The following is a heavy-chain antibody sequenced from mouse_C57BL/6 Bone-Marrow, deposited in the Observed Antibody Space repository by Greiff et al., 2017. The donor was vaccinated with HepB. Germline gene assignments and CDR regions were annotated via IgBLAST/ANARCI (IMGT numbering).Heavy chain of an antibody. CDR1: GFTFSDYG. J-gene: IGHJ2*01. CDR2: ISSGSSTI. V-gene: IGHV5-17*01. D-gene: IGHD3-2*02. Sequence: EVKLVESGGGLVKPGGSLKLSCAASGFTFSDYGMHWVRQAPEKGLEWVAYISSGSSTIYYADTVKGRFTISRDNAKNTLFLQMTSLRSEDTAMYYCARDSSGYVPYFDYWGQGTTLTVSS. CDR3: ARDSSGYVPYFDY.